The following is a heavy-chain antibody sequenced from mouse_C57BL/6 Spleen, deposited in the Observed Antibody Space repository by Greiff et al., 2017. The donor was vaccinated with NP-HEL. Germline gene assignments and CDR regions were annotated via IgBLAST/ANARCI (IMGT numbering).Heavy chain of an antibody. Sequence: QVQLQQSGPELVKPGASVKISCKASGYAFSSSWMNWVKQRPGKGLEWIGRIYPGDGDTNYNGKFKGKATLTADKSSSTAYMQLSSLTSEDTAVYYCARWGGNDSGLDAMDYWGQGTSVTVSS. CDR3: ARWGGNDSGLDAMDY. CDR1: GYAFSSSW. J-gene: IGHJ4*01. D-gene: IGHD3-3*01. V-gene: IGHV1-82*01. CDR2: IYPGDGDT.